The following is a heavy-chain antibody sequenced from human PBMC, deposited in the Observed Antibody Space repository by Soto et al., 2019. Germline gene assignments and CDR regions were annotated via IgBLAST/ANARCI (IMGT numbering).Heavy chain of an antibody. V-gene: IGHV4-30-4*01. D-gene: IGHD7-27*01. CDR1: CDPICNLDYF. Sequence: SEPLCLAFSVSCDPICNLDYFWALIRQPAGQALEYIGYIYKSATTYYNPSFGSRVAISVDTSKSQFSLNVTSVTAADTAVYFCARGRYCLTGRCFPNWFDSWGQGALVTVSS. CDR3: ARGRYCLTGRCFPNWFDS. J-gene: IGHJ5*01. CDR2: IYKSATT.